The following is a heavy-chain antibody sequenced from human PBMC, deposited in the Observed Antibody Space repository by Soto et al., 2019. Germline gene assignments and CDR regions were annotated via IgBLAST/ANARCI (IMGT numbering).Heavy chain of an antibody. D-gene: IGHD5-12*01. V-gene: IGHV1-69*08. CDR1: GGTFSSYT. CDR3: SRDPSGYDLPAY. Sequence: QVQLVQSGAEVKKPGSSVKVSCKASGGTFSSYTISWVRQAPGQGLEWMGRIIPILGIAKYAQKFQGRVTITADKSTSTAYMVLSSLRSEDTAVYYCSRDPSGYDLPAYWGQGTLVTVSS. CDR2: IIPILGIA. J-gene: IGHJ4*02.